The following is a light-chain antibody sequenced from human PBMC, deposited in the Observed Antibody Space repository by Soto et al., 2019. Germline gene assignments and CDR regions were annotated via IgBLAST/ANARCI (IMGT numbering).Light chain of an antibody. CDR1: QSVSSSY. CDR3: QQYGDSPAT. Sequence: EIVLTQSPATLSLSPVERATLSCRASQSVSSSYLAWYQQKPGQAPRLLIYGAFNRATGIPDRFSGSGSGTDFTLTFSRLEPEDFAVYYCQQYGDSPATFGPGTKVDIK. CDR2: GAF. V-gene: IGKV3-20*01. J-gene: IGKJ3*01.